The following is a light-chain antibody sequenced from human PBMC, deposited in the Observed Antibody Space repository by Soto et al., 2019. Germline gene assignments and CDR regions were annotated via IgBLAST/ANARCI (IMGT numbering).Light chain of an antibody. Sequence: IQVTQSPSSLSASVGDRVTITCRTSQGIRSALGWYQQKPGKVPKLLIYAASSLQSGVPSRFSGSGSGTDFTLTISSLQPEDFATYYCQQSYSTPITFGQGRRLEIK. CDR2: AAS. CDR1: QGIRSA. V-gene: IGKV1-39*01. J-gene: IGKJ5*01. CDR3: QQSYSTPIT.